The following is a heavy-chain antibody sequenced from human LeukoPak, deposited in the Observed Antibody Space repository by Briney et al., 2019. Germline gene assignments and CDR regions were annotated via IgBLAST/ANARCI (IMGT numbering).Heavy chain of an antibody. D-gene: IGHD4-17*01. J-gene: IGHJ4*02. V-gene: IGHV1-2*06. CDR2: INPNSGGT. CDR3: ARAPYGDHFDY. CDR1: GYTFTGYY. Sequence: ASVKVSCKASGYTFTGYYMHWVRQAPGQGLEWTGRINPNSGGTNYAQKFQGRVTMTRDTSTSTVYMELSSLRSEDTAVYYCARAPYGDHFDYWGQGTLVTVSS.